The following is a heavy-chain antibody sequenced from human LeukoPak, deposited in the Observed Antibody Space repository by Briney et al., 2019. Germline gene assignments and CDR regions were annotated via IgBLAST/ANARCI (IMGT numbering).Heavy chain of an antibody. Sequence: SSVTVSYKACGYIYPSYDINWVGQATGQGREGMGGMHPKRGKTDYPHKLHARVTMTRNNYISTAYMELGRLRSEGTAVYYCVRWVSGGFAEYGMDVWARGTTVSVST. D-gene: IGHD1-26*01. V-gene: IGHV1-8*01. CDR3: VRWVSGGFAEYGMDV. CDR2: MHPKRGKT. J-gene: IGHJ6*01. CDR1: GYIYPSYD.